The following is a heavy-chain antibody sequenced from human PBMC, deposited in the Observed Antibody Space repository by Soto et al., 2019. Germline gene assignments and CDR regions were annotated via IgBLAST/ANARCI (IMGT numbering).Heavy chain of an antibody. D-gene: IGHD3-10*01. CDR1: GGSVSRSGYY. J-gene: IGHJ4*02. V-gene: IGHV4-39*01. CDR3: ARHQDSYYKDHFDY. Sequence: SETLSLTCTVSGGSVSRSGYYWGWIRQPPGKGLEWIGSIYYSGLSYSNPSLKSRVTISVDTSKNQFSLRLRSVTAADTAMYYCARHQDSYYKDHFDYWGQGALVTVSS. CDR2: IYYSGLS.